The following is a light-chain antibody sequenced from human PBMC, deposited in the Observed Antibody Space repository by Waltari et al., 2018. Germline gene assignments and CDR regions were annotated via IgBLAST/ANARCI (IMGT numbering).Light chain of an antibody. J-gene: IGKJ4*01. CDR2: GAS. CDR1: QSVSSH. Sequence: IVLTQSPATLSLSPGERATLSCRASQSVSSHLDWFQQKPGQAPRPLIYGASNRATVIPARFSRSGSRTDFTLSISSLEPEEFVVYYCLQRTSWPLTFGGGTKVEIK. V-gene: IGKV3-11*01. CDR3: LQRTSWPLT.